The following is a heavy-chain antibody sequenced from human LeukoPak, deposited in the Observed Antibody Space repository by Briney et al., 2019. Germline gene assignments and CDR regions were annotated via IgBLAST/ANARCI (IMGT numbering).Heavy chain of an antibody. CDR3: ARVGPRFLEWLSPYYFDY. CDR2: IYHSGST. CDR1: GYSISSGYY. Sequence: PSETLSLTCTVSGYSISSGYYWGWIRQPPGKGLGGIGSIYHSGSTYYNPSLKSRVTISVDTSKNQFSLKLSPVTAADTAVYYCARVGPRFLEWLSPYYFDYWGQGTLVTVSS. D-gene: IGHD3-3*01. V-gene: IGHV4-38-2*02. J-gene: IGHJ4*02.